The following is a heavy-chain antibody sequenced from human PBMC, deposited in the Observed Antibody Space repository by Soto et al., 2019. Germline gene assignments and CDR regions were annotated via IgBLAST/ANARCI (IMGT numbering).Heavy chain of an antibody. Sequence: SQTLSLTCAISGDSVSSNSAAWNWIRQSPSRGLEWLGRTYYRSKWYNVLAVSVKSRITINPDTSKNQFSLQLNSVTPEDTAVYYCAREAAGDRGGGYYPRPFDYWGQGTLGTVSA. V-gene: IGHV6-1*01. CDR3: AREAAGDRGGGYYPRPFDY. CDR2: TYYRSKWYN. D-gene: IGHD3-22*01. CDR1: GDSVSSNSAA. J-gene: IGHJ4*02.